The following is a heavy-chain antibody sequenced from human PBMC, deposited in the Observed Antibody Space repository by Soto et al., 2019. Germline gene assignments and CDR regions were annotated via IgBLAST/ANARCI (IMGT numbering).Heavy chain of an antibody. CDR3: AREVRGHGNWFDP. Sequence: EVQLVESGGGLVQSGGSLRLSCAASGFTVSSNYMSRVRQAPGKGLEWVSVIYSGGSTYYADSVKGRFTISRHNSKNTLYLQMNSLRAEDTAVYYCAREVRGHGNWFDPWGQGTLVTVSS. D-gene: IGHD3-10*01. CDR1: GFTVSSNY. J-gene: IGHJ5*02. CDR2: IYSGGST. V-gene: IGHV3-53*04.